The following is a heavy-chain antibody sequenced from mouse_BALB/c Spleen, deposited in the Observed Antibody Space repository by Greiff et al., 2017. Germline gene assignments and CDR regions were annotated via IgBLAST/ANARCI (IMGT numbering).Heavy chain of an antibody. J-gene: IGHJ3*01. CDR3: AREGYGNYDFAY. CDR2: SRNKANDYTT. V-gene: IGHV7-1*02. CDR1: GFTFSDFY. Sequence: EVKLMESGGGLVQPGGSLRLSCATSGFTFSDFYMEWVRQPPGKRLEWIAASRNKANDYTTEYSASVKGRFIVSRDTSQSILYLQMNALRAEDTAIYYCAREGYGNYDFAYWGQGTLVTVSA. D-gene: IGHD2-10*02.